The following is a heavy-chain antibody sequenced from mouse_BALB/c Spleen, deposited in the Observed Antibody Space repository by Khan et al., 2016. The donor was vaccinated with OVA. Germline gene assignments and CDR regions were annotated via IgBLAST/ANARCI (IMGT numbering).Heavy chain of an antibody. CDR3: AGRSLRYDFSY. D-gene: IGHD2-14*01. J-gene: IGHJ2*01. CDR2: INPSTGYT. Sequence: QVQLKESGAELAKPGASVKMSCKASGYSFINYWILWVKQRPGQGLEWIGFINPSTGYTEYNQNFKDKATLIADKSPSTVFMQLSSLTSEDSAISYYAGRSLRYDFSYWGQGTTLTVSS. V-gene: IGHV1-7*01. CDR1: GYSFINYW.